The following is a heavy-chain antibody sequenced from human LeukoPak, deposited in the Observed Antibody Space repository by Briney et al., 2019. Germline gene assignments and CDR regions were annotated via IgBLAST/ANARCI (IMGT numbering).Heavy chain of an antibody. CDR3: ARDRRLYYYDSGPTGHFQH. J-gene: IGHJ1*01. CDR1: GFTLSNSW. Sequence: GGSLRLSCLASGFTLSNSWMTSVRQAPGRGLEWVANIKEDGSDKQYVDSVRGRFTISRDNAKNSLYLQIISLRADDTAVYYCARDRRLYYYDSGPTGHFQHWGQGTLVTV. D-gene: IGHD3-22*01. CDR2: IKEDGSDK. V-gene: IGHV3-7*01.